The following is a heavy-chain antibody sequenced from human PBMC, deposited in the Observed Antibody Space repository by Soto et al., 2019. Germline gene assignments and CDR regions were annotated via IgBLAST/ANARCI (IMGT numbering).Heavy chain of an antibody. V-gene: IGHV4-34*01. J-gene: IGHJ6*02. Sequence: SETLALTCAVFRESLWDQYCAFFRHSPYKGLEWIGEVHPSGSTDYNPSLKSRLTLSLDTSKNQFSLKVASVTAADTAVYFCARGKPSGYRFGPRNFFYYGLDVWGPGPTVTVYS. CDR1: RESLWDQY. D-gene: IGHD5-18*01. CDR3: ARGKPSGYRFGPRNFFYYGLDV. CDR2: VHPSGST.